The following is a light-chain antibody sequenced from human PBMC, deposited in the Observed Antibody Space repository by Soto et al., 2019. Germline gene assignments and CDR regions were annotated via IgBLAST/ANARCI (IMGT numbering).Light chain of an antibody. CDR1: SSEVGGYNY. CDR2: DVS. CDR3: SSYTSSSTLLYV. Sequence: QSVVPQPASVSGSPGQSITISCTGTSSEVGGYNYVSWYQQHPGKAPKLMIYDVSNRPSGVSNRFSGSKSGNTASLTISGLQAEDEADYYCSSYTSSSTLLYVFGTGTKVTVL. V-gene: IGLV2-14*01. J-gene: IGLJ1*01.